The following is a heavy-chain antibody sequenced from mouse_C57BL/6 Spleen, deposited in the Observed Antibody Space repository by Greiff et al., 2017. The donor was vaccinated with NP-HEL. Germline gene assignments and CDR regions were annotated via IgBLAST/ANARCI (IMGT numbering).Heavy chain of an antibody. Sequence: QVQLQQPGAELVKPGASVKLSCKASGYTFTSYWMQWVKQRPGQGLEWIGEIDPSDSYTNYNQKFKGKATLTVATSSSTAYMQLRSLTSVDSAVYYCARGGGYYGNYGAYWGQGTLVTVSA. D-gene: IGHD2-1*01. CDR2: IDPSDSYT. V-gene: IGHV1-50*01. CDR1: GYTFTSYW. J-gene: IGHJ3*01. CDR3: ARGGGYYGNYGAY.